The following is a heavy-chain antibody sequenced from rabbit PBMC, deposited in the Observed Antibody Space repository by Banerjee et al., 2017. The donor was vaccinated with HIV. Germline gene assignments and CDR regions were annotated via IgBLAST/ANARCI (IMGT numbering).Heavy chain of an antibody. CDR2: IYTGSSGST. Sequence: QSLEESGGGLVKPEGSLTLTCTASGFSFSSGYDMCWVCQAPGKGLEWIACIYTGSSGSTYYASWAKGRFTISKTSSTVDLKMTSLTAADTATYFCARAAGYAGYGYATGFDLWGPGTLVTVS. CDR1: GFSFSSGYD. J-gene: IGHJ4*01. CDR3: ARAAGYAGYGYATGFDL. V-gene: IGHV1S40*01. D-gene: IGHD6-1*01.